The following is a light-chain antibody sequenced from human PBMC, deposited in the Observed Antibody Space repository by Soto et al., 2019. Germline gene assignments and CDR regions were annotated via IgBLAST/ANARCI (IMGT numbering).Light chain of an antibody. Sequence: EIVMTQSPATLSVSPWGRATLSCRASQSISGTLAWYQQKPGQAPRLLIYSASRRATGFPGRFSGSGSGTDFTLTISSLQSEDLAVYYCQQYNNWPWTFGQGTKVDIK. CDR1: QSISGT. CDR2: SAS. CDR3: QQYNNWPWT. V-gene: IGKV3-15*01. J-gene: IGKJ1*01.